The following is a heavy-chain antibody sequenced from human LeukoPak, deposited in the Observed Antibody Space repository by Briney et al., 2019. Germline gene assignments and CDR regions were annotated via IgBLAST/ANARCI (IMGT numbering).Heavy chain of an antibody. J-gene: IGHJ4*02. CDR1: GLTFSSQG. D-gene: IGHD3-22*01. CDR2: ISYDGSNK. CDR3: ARSSGYYYQLDY. Sequence: PGRSLRLSCVASGLTFSSQGMHWVRQAPGKGLEWVAVISYDGSNKYYADSVKGRFTISRDNSKNTLYLQMNSLRAEDTAVYYCARSSGYYYQLDYWGQGTLVTVSS. V-gene: IGHV3-30*03.